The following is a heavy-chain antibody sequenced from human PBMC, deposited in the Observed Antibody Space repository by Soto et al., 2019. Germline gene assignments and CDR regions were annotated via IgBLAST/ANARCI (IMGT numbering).Heavy chain of an antibody. D-gene: IGHD3-10*01. J-gene: IGHJ5*02. CDR2: FDSEDGET. Sequence: ASVKVSCKVSGYTLTELSMHWVRQAPGKGLERMGGFDSEDGETIYAQKFQGRVTMTEDTSTDTAYMELSSLRSEDTAVYYFATLDYYGSGSYYRVPIDWFDPWGQGTLVTVSS. CDR3: ATLDYYGSGSYYRVPIDWFDP. V-gene: IGHV1-24*01. CDR1: GYTLTELS.